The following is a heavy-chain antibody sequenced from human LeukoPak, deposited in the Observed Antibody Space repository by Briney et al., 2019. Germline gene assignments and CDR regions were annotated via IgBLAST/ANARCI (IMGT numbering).Heavy chain of an antibody. Sequence: GGSLRLSCAASGFTFSSYWMSWVRQAPGKGLEWVANIKEDGSEKYYVDSVKGRFTISRDNAKNTVYLQMNSLRAEDTAVYYCVRDETPWTLDWWGQGTLVSVSS. D-gene: IGHD1-1*01. CDR3: VRDETPWTLDW. CDR1: GFTFSSYW. CDR2: IKEDGSEK. J-gene: IGHJ4*02. V-gene: IGHV3-7*01.